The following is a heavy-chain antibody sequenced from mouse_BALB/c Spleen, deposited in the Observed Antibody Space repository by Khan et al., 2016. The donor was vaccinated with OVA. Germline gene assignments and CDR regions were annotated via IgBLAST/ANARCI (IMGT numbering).Heavy chain of an antibody. CDR1: GFTFNTYA. D-gene: IGHD2-13*01. CDR2: IRSKSNNYAT. CDR3: VRPYGDYGYYAMDY. V-gene: IGHV10-1*02. Sequence: EVQLVETGGGLVQPKGSLKLSCAASGFTFNTYAMNWVRQAPGNGLEWVARIRSKSNNYATYYADSVKDRFTISRVDSQSMLYLQMNNLKTADTAMYYCVRPYGDYGYYAMDYWGQGTSVTVSS. J-gene: IGHJ4*01.